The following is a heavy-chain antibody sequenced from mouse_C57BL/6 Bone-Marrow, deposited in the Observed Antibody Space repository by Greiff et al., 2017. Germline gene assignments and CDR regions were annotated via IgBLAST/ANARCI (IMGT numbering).Heavy chain of an antibody. CDR2: ISNLAYSI. J-gene: IGHJ2*01. Sequence: EVQLEEPGGGLVQPGGSLKLSCAASGFTFSDYGMAWVRQAPRKGLEWVAFISNLAYSIYYADTVTGRFTISRENAKNTLYLDMSSLRSEDTAMYYCARQDRRENYFDYWGQGTTLTVSS. V-gene: IGHV5-15*04. CDR3: ARQDRRENYFDY. CDR1: GFTFSDYG.